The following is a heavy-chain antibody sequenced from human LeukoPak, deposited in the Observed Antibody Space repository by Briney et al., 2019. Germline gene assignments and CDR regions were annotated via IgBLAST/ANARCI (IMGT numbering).Heavy chain of an antibody. V-gene: IGHV3-49*04. CDR2: IRSKAYGGTT. CDR3: TRDSGEYQLLYYAFDI. D-gene: IGHD2-2*02. J-gene: IGHJ3*02. Sequence: GGSLRLSCAASGFTVSSNYMSWVRQAPGKGLEWVGFIRSKAYGGTTEYAASVKGRFTISRDDSKSIAYLQMNSLKTEDTAVYYCTRDSGEYQLLYYAFDIWGQGTMVTVSS. CDR1: GFTVSSNY.